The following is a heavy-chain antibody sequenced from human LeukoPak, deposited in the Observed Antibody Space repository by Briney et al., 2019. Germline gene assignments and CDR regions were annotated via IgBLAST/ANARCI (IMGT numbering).Heavy chain of an antibody. Sequence: KPSETLSLTCTVSGGSISRYYWSWIRQPPGKGLEWIGYIYYSGSTNYNPSLKSRVTMSVDTSKNQFSLKLSSVTAADTAVYYCARTLSFDGYSDYWGQGTLVIVSS. CDR1: GGSISRYY. J-gene: IGHJ4*02. D-gene: IGHD5-24*01. V-gene: IGHV4-59*01. CDR3: ARTLSFDGYSDY. CDR2: IYYSGST.